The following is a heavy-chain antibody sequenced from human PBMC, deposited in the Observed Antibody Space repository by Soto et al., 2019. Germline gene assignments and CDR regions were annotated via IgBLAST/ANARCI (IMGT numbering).Heavy chain of an antibody. CDR3: ARGGVGYCSSTSCYIYRGYYYYYGMDV. J-gene: IGHJ6*02. CDR2: INHSGST. D-gene: IGHD2-2*02. CDR1: GGSFSGYY. V-gene: IGHV4-34*01. Sequence: PSETLSLTCAVYGGSFSGYYWSWIRQPPGKGLEWIGEINHSGSTNYNPSLKSRVTISVDTSKNQFSLKLSSVTAADTAVYYCARGGVGYCSSTSCYIYRGYYYYYGMDVWGQGTTVTVSS.